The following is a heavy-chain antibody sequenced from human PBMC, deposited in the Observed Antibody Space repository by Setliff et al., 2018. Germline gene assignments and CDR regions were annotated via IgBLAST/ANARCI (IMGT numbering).Heavy chain of an antibody. Sequence: GASVKVSCKASGYSFTSFGITWVRQAPGQGLEWMGWVNNYNMNTNYPQKFLGRVTMTTDTSTSTAYMELRSLRPDDTAVYYCARINFYVSSGYYYASDNWGQGTLVTVSS. CDR2: VNNYNMNT. CDR3: ARINFYVSSGYYYASDN. V-gene: IGHV1-18*01. D-gene: IGHD3-22*01. J-gene: IGHJ4*02. CDR1: GYSFTSFG.